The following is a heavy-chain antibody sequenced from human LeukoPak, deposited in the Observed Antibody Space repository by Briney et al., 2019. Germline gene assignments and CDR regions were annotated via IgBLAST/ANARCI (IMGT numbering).Heavy chain of an antibody. CDR3: ARGEVTYYYDSSEDRSLDY. CDR1: GYTFTGYC. J-gene: IGHJ4*02. D-gene: IGHD3-22*01. CDR2: INPNSGGT. V-gene: IGHV1-2*02. Sequence: ASVKVSCKASGYTFTGYCMHWVRQAPGQGLEWMGWINPNSGGTNYAQKFQGRVTMTRDTSISTAYMELSRLRSGDTAVYYCARGEVTYYYDSSEDRSLDYWGQGTLVTVSS.